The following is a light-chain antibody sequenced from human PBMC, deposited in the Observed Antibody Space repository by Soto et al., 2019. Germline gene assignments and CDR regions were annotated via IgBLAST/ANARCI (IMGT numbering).Light chain of an antibody. J-gene: IGKJ1*01. V-gene: IGKV1-6*01. CDR1: QGVRND. Sequence: ALQMTQSPSSLAASIGDRVTITCRASQGVRNDLGWYQQKPGKAPRLLIFGASTLQTGVPSRFSGSGSGTDFTLTISDLQSEDFATYYCLQGWTFGQGTRVEIK. CDR3: LQGWT. CDR2: GAS.